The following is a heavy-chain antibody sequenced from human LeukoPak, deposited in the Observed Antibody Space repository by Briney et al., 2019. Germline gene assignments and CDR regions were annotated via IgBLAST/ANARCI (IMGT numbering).Heavy chain of an antibody. CDR3: AILGYCSSTSCLLFDY. CDR2: INPNSGGT. J-gene: IGHJ4*02. CDR1: GYTFTGYY. Sequence: ASVKVSCKASGYTFTGYYMHWVRQAPGQGLEWMGWINPNSGGTNYAQKFQGRVTMTRDTSISTAYMELSRLRSDDTAVYYCAILGYCSSTSCLLFDYWGQGTLVTVSS. D-gene: IGHD2-2*01. V-gene: IGHV1-2*02.